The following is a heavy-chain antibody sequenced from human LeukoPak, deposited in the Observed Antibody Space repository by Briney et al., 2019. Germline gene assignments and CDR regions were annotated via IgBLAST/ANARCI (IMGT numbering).Heavy chain of an antibody. J-gene: IGHJ4*02. D-gene: IGHD6-19*01. CDR1: GGSFSGYY. CDR2: INHSGST. CDR3: ARGRRIAVAGTTFDY. V-gene: IGHV4-34*01. Sequence: SEALSLTCAVYGGSFSGYYWSWIRQPPGKGLEWIGEINHSGSTNYNPSLKSRVTISVDTSKNQFSLKLSSVTAADTAVYYYARGRRIAVAGTTFDYWGQGTLVTVSS.